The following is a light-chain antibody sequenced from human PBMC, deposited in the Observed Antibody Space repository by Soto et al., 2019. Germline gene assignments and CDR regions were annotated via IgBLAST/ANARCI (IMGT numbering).Light chain of an antibody. CDR2: GDN. Sequence: QLVLTQPPSVSGAPGQRVTISCTGSSSNIGAGYAVHWYQQLPGTAPKLLIYGDNNRPSGVPDRFSGSKSDTSASLAITGLQAEDEADYFCQSYDSSLSGYVFGGGTKLTVL. CDR1: SSNIGAGYA. CDR3: QSYDSSLSGYV. V-gene: IGLV1-40*01. J-gene: IGLJ1*01.